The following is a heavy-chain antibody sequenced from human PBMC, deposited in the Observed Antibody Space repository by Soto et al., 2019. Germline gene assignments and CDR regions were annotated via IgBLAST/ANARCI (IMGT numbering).Heavy chain of an antibody. CDR1: GGSISSSNW. D-gene: IGHD6-13*01. CDR2: IYHSGST. V-gene: IGHV4-4*02. Sequence: QVQLQESGPGLVKPSGTLSLTCAVSGGSISSSNWWSWVRQPPGKGLEWIGEIYHSGSTNYNPSLKVPVPISVDKSKNQFSLKLSSVAAADAAVSYCARCIAAAGPIDYWGQGTLVTVSS. J-gene: IGHJ4*02. CDR3: ARCIAAAGPIDY.